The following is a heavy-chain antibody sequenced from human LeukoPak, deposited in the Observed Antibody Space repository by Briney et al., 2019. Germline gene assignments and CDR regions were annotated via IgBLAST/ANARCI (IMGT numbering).Heavy chain of an antibody. CDR3: ARANWAGIEEPATDY. V-gene: IGHV3-30-3*01. J-gene: IGHJ4*02. D-gene: IGHD2-15*01. CDR1: GFTFSSYV. Sequence: GVSLRLSCAASGFTFSSYVMHWVRQAPGKGLEWVAVISYDGSNKYYADSVKGRFTISRDNSKNTLFLQMNSLRTEDTAVYFCARANWAGIEEPATDYWGQGTLVTVSS. CDR2: ISYDGSNK.